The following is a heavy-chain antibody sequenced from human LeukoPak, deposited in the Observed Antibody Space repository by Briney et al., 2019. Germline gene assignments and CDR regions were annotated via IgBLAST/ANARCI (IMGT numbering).Heavy chain of an antibody. V-gene: IGHV2-5*02. J-gene: IGHJ5*02. D-gene: IGHD6-19*01. Sequence: ESGPTLVNPTQTLTLTCTFSGFSLSTSGVGVGWIRQPPGKALEWPALIYWDDDERYSPSLKSRLTITKDTSKNQVVLTMTNMDPVDTATYYCAPLGGAVAGTNWFDPWGQGTLVTVSS. CDR1: GFSLSTSGVG. CDR2: IYWDDDE. CDR3: APLGGAVAGTNWFDP.